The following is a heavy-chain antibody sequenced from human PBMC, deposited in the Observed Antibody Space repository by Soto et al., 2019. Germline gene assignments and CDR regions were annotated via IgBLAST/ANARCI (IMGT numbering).Heavy chain of an antibody. D-gene: IGHD6-19*01. J-gene: IGHJ4*02. CDR3: ARDRYSSGWYDLDY. Sequence: PGGSQRVWYGAAGGNFSSYGRRWVRKAPGKGLEWVAVIWYDGSDKYYADSVKGRFTISRDNSKNTLYLQMNSLRAEDTAVYYCARDRYSSGWYDLDYWGQGTLVTVSS. V-gene: IGHV3-33*08. CDR1: GGNFSSYG. CDR2: IWYDGSDK.